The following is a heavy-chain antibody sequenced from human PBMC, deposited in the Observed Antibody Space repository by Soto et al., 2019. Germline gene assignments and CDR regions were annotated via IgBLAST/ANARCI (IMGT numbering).Heavy chain of an antibody. D-gene: IGHD3-22*01. CDR1: GFTFSSYE. CDR2: ISSSGSTI. CDR3: ARDRKGGYYENFDY. V-gene: IGHV3-48*03. Sequence: EVQLVESGGGLVQPGGSLRLSCAASGFTFSSYEMNWVRQAPGKGLEWVSYISSSGSTIYYADSVKGRFTISRDNAENSLYLQMNSLRAEDTAVYYCARDRKGGYYENFDYWGQGTLVTVSS. J-gene: IGHJ4*02.